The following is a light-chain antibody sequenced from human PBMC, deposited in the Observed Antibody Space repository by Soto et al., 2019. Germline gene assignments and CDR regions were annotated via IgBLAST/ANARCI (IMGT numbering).Light chain of an antibody. V-gene: IGLV1-51*02. CDR3: GTWDSSLSVSYV. J-gene: IGLJ1*01. Sequence: QSVLTQPPSVSAAPGQKVTISCSGSSSNIGKNYVSWYQQLPGTAPKLLIYENNKRPSGIPDRFSGSKSGTSATLGITGLQTGDEADYYCGTWDSSLSVSYVFGTGTKLTVL. CDR2: ENN. CDR1: SSNIGKNY.